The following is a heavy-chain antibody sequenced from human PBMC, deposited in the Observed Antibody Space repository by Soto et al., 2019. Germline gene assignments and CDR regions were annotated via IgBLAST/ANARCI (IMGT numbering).Heavy chain of an antibody. CDR1: GFTFSNFA. V-gene: IGHV3-23*01. Sequence: GGSLRLSCSASGFTFSNFAMSWVRQAPGKGLEWVSVISESGGSTYYADSVRGRFTISRDNSKSTVYLQMNRLRGDDTAIYYCVKAISDYYDPSDYWGQGTQVTVSS. D-gene: IGHD3-22*01. CDR2: ISESGGST. CDR3: VKAISDYYDPSDY. J-gene: IGHJ4*02.